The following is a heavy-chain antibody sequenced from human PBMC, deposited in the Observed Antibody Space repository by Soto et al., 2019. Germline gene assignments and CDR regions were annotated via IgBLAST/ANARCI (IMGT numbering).Heavy chain of an antibody. Sequence: EEQLVESGGGLVKPGGSLRLSCAASGFTFSNAWMSWVRQAPGKGLEWVGRIKTKTDGGPTDYAAPVKDRFTISRDDSKNTRYLQMNSLKTEDTAVYYCATASSGFARYFDLWGRGTLVIVSS. CDR3: ATASSGFARYFDL. D-gene: IGHD5-12*01. CDR1: GFTFSNAW. CDR2: IKTKTDGGPT. V-gene: IGHV3-15*01. J-gene: IGHJ2*01.